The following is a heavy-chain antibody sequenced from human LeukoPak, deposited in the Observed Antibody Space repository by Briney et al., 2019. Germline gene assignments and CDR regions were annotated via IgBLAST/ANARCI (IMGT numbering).Heavy chain of an antibody. Sequence: SETLSLTCTVSGGSINNYYWSWIRQPPGKGLEWIGSIFYSGSTNYNPSLKSRVIISVDTSRNQFSLKLSSVTAADTAVYYCAREDYSGGNNWFDFWGQGTLVTVSS. J-gene: IGHJ5*01. CDR2: IFYSGST. D-gene: IGHD4-11*01. CDR1: GGSINNYY. V-gene: IGHV4-59*01. CDR3: AREDYSGGNNWFDF.